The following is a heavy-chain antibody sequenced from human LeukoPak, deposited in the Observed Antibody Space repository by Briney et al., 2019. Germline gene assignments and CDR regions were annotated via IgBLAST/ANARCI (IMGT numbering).Heavy chain of an antibody. CDR1: GFTVSSNY. CDR2: IYSGGAT. J-gene: IGHJ4*02. D-gene: IGHD5-18*01. Sequence: GGSLRLSCAVSGFTVSSNYMTWVRQAPGKGLEWVSVIYSGGATHYADSVKGRFTISRDNSKNTLNLQMNSLRAEDTATYYCASERENTYGPLGYWGQGTLVTVSS. CDR3: ASERENTYGPLGY. V-gene: IGHV3-53*01.